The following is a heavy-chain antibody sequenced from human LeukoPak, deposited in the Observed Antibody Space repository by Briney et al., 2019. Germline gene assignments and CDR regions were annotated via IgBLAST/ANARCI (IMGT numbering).Heavy chain of an antibody. J-gene: IGHJ4*02. Sequence: SETLSLTSAFYGGSFSGCYWCWIRQPPGKGLEWIGEINHSGSTNYNPSLKSRVTISVDTSKNQFSRKLSSVTAADTAVYYCARGPRYNYRQWLVRLHYCGGGALVTVSS. CDR3: ARGPRYNYRQWLVRLHY. D-gene: IGHD6-19*01. CDR1: GGSFSGCY. CDR2: INHSGST. V-gene: IGHV4-34*01.